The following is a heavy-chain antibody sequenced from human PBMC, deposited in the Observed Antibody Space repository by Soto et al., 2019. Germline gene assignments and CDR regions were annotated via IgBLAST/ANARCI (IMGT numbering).Heavy chain of an antibody. CDR3: AREGGSLNWFDP. Sequence: EVQLVESGGGLVQPGGSLRLSCTASGFTFSSYSMNWVRQAPGKGLEWVSYISSSSSTIYYADSVKGRFTISRDNAKNPLYLQMNSLRDEDTAVYYCAREGGSLNWFDPWGQGTLVTVSS. D-gene: IGHD1-26*01. V-gene: IGHV3-48*02. CDR2: ISSSSSTI. CDR1: GFTFSSYS. J-gene: IGHJ5*02.